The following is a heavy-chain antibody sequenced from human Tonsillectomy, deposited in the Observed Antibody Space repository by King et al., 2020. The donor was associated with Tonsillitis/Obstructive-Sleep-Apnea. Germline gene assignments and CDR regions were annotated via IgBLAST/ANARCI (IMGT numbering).Heavy chain of an antibody. CDR1: GFAFSSYG. V-gene: IGHV3-30*03. J-gene: IGHJ1*01. CDR2: ISYDGSNK. CDR3: APGGAARPGYVQH. Sequence: VQLVESGGGVVQPGRSLRLSCAASGFAFSSYGMHWVRQAPGKGLEWVAVISYDGSNKYYADSVKGRFTISRDTSKNTLYLQMNSLRAEETAVYYCAPGGAARPGYVQHWGQGTLVTVSS. D-gene: IGHD6-6*01.